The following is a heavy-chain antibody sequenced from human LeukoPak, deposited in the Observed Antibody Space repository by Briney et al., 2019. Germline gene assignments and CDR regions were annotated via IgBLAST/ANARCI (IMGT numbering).Heavy chain of an antibody. CDR3: ARDLGSAIAAYDAFDI. Sequence: ASVKVSCKASGYTFTSYGISWVRQAPGKGLEWVANIKHDGSEKYYVDSVKGRFTISRDNAKNSLYLQMNSLRAEDTAIYYCARDLGSAIAAYDAFDIWGQGTMVTVSS. J-gene: IGHJ3*02. V-gene: IGHV3-7*01. CDR1: GYTFTSYG. CDR2: IKHDGSEK. D-gene: IGHD6-6*01.